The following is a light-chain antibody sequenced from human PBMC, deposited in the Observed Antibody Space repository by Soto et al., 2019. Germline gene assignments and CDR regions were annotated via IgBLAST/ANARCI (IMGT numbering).Light chain of an antibody. CDR1: SSDVGGYNH. J-gene: IGLJ2*01. CDR2: AVS. CDR3: CSYRRLSPVV. V-gene: IGLV2-14*01. Sequence: QSALTQPASVSGSPGQAITISCTGTSSDVGGYNHVSWYQHSPGKAPKLILFAVSDRPSGVSHRFSGSKSGNTASLTISGLQAEDEADYYCCSYRRLSPVVFGGGTKLTVL.